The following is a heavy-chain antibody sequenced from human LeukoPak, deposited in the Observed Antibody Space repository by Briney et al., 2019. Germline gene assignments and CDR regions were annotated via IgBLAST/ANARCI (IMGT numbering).Heavy chain of an antibody. CDR2: ISSTSSTL. CDR1: GFTFNDYY. V-gene: IGHV3-69-1*01. CDR3: AKDREPRNPWNYEGPDY. Sequence: PGGSLRLSCAASGFTFNDYYMSWVRQAPGKGLEWISYISSTSSTLYYADSVRGRFTISRDNSKNTLYLQMNSLRAEDTAVYYCAKDREPRNPWNYEGPDYWGQGTLVTVSS. J-gene: IGHJ4*02. D-gene: IGHD1-7*01.